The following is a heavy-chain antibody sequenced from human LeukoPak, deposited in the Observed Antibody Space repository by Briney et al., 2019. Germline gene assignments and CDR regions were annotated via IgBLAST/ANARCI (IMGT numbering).Heavy chain of an antibody. CDR3: ARVYCSGGSCYLYYFDY. V-gene: IGHV1-2*06. J-gene: IGHJ4*02. CDR1: GYTFTGYY. D-gene: IGHD2-15*01. Sequence: ASVKVSCKASGYTFTGYYMHWVRQAPGQGLEWMGRINPNSGGTSYAQKFQGRVTMTRDTSISIAYMELSRLRSDDTAVYYCARVYCSGGSCYLYYFDYWGQGTLVTVSS. CDR2: INPNSGGT.